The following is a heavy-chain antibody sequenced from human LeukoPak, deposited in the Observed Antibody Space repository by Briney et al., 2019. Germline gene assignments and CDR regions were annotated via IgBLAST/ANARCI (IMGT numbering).Heavy chain of an antibody. V-gene: IGHV4-38-2*02. J-gene: IGHJ3*02. Sequence: SETLSLTCTVSGYSISSGYYWGWIRQPPGKGLEWIGSIYYSGSTYYNPSLKSRVTISVDTSKNQFSLKLSSVTAADTAVYYCARAYKGMIPHAFDIWGQGTMVTVSS. CDR3: ARAYKGMIPHAFDI. D-gene: IGHD1-1*01. CDR1: GYSISSGYY. CDR2: IYYSGST.